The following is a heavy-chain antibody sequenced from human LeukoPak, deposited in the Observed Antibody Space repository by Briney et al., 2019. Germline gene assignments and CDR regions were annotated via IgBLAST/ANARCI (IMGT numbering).Heavy chain of an antibody. V-gene: IGHV3-7*01. D-gene: IGHD4-11*01. CDR1: GFGFSNYW. Sequence: GGSLRLSCAASGFGFSNYWMSWARQAPGKGLEWVANMNEDGSEKNYVDSVKGRFTISRDKAQDSLYLQMNSLRAEDTAVYYCARDRGYSNFGYWGQGTLLTVSS. J-gene: IGHJ4*02. CDR2: MNEDGSEK. CDR3: ARDRGYSNFGY.